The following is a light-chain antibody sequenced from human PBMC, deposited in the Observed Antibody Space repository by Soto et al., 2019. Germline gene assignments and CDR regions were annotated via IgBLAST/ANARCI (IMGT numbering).Light chain of an antibody. V-gene: IGKV3-20*01. CDR2: GAS. CDR1: QSVSGSN. CDR3: LQYARSPWT. Sequence: ESVLTQSPGTLSLSPGEPATLSCRASQSVSGSNLAWFQQKPGQAPRLLIHGASTRASGIPDRFRGSGSGTDFTLTISRLEPEDVAVYFCLQYARSPWTFGQGTKVEFK. J-gene: IGKJ1*01.